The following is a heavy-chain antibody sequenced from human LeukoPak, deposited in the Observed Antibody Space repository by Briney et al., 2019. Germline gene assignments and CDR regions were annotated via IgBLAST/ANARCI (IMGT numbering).Heavy chain of an antibody. Sequence: PSETLSLTCTVSGGSISSGGYYWSWIRQHPGKGLEWIGYIYYSGSTYYNPSLKSRVTISVDTSKNQFSLKLSSVTAADTAVYYCARQEQLAYAFDIWGQGTMVTVSS. CDR1: GGSISSGGYY. CDR3: ARQEQLAYAFDI. D-gene: IGHD6-13*01. V-gene: IGHV4-31*03. J-gene: IGHJ3*02. CDR2: IYYSGST.